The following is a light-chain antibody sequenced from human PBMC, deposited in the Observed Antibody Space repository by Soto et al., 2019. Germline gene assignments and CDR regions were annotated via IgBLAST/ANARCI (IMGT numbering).Light chain of an antibody. CDR1: SSDVGDYNY. CDR3: SSYTRSTTRV. CDR2: DVS. J-gene: IGLJ1*01. V-gene: IGLV2-14*01. Sequence: QSALTQPASVSGSPGQSITISCTGTSSDVGDYNYVSCYQQHPGKAPKLMIYDVSNRPSGVSNRFSGSKSGSTASLTISGIQAEDEADYYGSSYTRSTTRVFGTWTKLTVL.